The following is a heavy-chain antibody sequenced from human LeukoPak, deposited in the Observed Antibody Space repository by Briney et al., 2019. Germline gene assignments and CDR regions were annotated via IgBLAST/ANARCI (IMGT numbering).Heavy chain of an antibody. V-gene: IGHV3-21*01. Sequence: GGSLRLSCAASGFTFSSYSMNWVRQAPGKGLEWVSSISSSSSYIYYADSVKGRFTISRDNAKNSPYLQMNSLRAEDTAVYYCAIVVVVTAKGGIDYWGQGTLVTVSS. CDR3: AIVVVVTAKGGIDY. CDR1: GFTFSSYS. D-gene: IGHD2-21*02. CDR2: ISSSSSYI. J-gene: IGHJ4*02.